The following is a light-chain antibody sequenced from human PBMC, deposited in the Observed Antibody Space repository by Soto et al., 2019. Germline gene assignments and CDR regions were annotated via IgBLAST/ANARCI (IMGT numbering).Light chain of an antibody. J-gene: IGKJ1*01. CDR3: HHYGVSLWT. V-gene: IGKV3-20*01. CDR2: GSS. Sequence: EIELTQSPGTLSLSPGERATLSCRASQTVESNHLAWYHQRPGQAPRLLIYGSSTRATGVPDRFSGSGSGTDFTLTISRLEPEDFGMYYCHHYGVSLWTFGQGTKAEI. CDR1: QTVESNH.